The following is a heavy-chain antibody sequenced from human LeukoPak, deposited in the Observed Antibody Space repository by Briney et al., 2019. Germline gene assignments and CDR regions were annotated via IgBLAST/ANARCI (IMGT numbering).Heavy chain of an antibody. J-gene: IGHJ4*02. Sequence: SVKVSCKAFGGTLSSYSINWVRQAPGQGLEWMGGIIPIFGSANYAQKFQGRVTITRDTSASTAYMELSSLRSEDMAVYYCARARITIFGVVISYFDYWGQGTLVTVSS. V-gene: IGHV1-69*05. CDR3: ARARITIFGVVISYFDY. CDR1: GGTLSSYS. CDR2: IIPIFGSA. D-gene: IGHD3-3*01.